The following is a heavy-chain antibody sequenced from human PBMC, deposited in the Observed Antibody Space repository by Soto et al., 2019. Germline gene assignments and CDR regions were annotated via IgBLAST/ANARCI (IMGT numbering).Heavy chain of an antibody. CDR2: IYYSGST. J-gene: IGHJ6*02. D-gene: IGHD6-19*01. V-gene: IGHV4-61*01. Sequence: ETLSLTCTVSGGSVSSGSYYWSWIRQPPEKGLEWIGYIYYSGSTNYNPSLKSRVTISVDTSKNQFSLKLSSVTAADTAVYYCARGIEGWYQGRYYYGMDVWGQGTTVTVSS. CDR3: ARGIEGWYQGRYYYGMDV. CDR1: GGSVSSGSYY.